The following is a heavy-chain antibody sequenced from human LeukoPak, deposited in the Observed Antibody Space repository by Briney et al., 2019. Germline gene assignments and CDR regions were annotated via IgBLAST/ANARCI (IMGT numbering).Heavy chain of an antibody. CDR2: ISYDGSNK. Sequence: GRSLRLSCAASGFTLSSYAMHWVRQAPGKGLEWVAVISYDGSNKYYADSVKGRFTISRDNSKNTLNLQMNSLRAEDTAVYYCARVPLGDSSGWTTVTRYYCYYYGMDVWGQGTTVTVSS. CDR1: GFTLSSYA. V-gene: IGHV3-30-3*01. D-gene: IGHD6-19*01. CDR3: ARVPLGDSSGWTTVTRYYCYYYGMDV. J-gene: IGHJ6*02.